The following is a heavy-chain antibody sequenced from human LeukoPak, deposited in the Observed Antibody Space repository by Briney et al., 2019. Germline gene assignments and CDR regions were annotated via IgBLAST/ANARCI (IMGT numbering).Heavy chain of an antibody. D-gene: IGHD6-19*01. J-gene: IGHJ6*03. V-gene: IGHV4-59*01. CDR2: IYCSGST. Sequence: SETLSLPCAVYGGSFSGYYWSWIRQPPGKGLEWIGYIYCSGSTNYNPSLKSRVTISVDTSKNQFSLKLSSVTAADTAVYYCASSERIAVAGTRGGYYYYYYMDVWGKGTTVTISS. CDR3: ASSERIAVAGTRGGYYYYYYMDV. CDR1: GGSFSGYY.